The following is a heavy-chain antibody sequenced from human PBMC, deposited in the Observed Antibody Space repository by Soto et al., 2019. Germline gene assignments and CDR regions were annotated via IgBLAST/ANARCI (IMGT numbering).Heavy chain of an antibody. D-gene: IGHD4-17*01. CDR2: IYYSGST. Sequence: SISSYYWSWIRQPPGKGLEWIGYIYYSGSTNYNPSLKSRVTISVDTSKNQFSLKLSSVTAADTAVYYCARFNGNYALYYYYYGMDVWGQGTTVTVSS. J-gene: IGHJ6*02. CDR1: SISSYY. CDR3: ARFNGNYALYYYYYGMDV. V-gene: IGHV4-59*01.